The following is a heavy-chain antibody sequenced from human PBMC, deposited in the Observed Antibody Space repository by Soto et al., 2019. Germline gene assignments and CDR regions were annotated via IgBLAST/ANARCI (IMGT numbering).Heavy chain of an antibody. CDR3: ARALLRYSDAPGGWFDL. CDR2: IYYSGST. D-gene: IGHD5-18*01. CDR1: GGSISSGDYY. Sequence: SETLSLTCTVSGGSISSGDYYWSWIRQPPGKGLEWIGYIYYSGSTYYNPSLKSRVTISVDTSKNQFSLKLSSVTAADTAVYYCARALLRYSDAPGGWFDLWGQGTLVTVSS. V-gene: IGHV4-30-4*01. J-gene: IGHJ5*02.